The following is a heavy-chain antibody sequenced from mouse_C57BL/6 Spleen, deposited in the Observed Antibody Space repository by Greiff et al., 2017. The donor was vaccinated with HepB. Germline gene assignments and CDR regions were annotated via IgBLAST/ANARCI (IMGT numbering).Heavy chain of an antibody. CDR3: AGGAMVTTRNFDY. CDR2: IDPEDGET. V-gene: IGHV14-2*01. Sequence: EVKLQESGAELVKPGASVKLSCTASGFNIKDYYMHWVRQRTEQGLEWIGRIDPEDGETKYAPKFQGKATITADTSSNTAYLQLSSLTSEDTAVYYCAGGAMVTTRNFDYWGQGTTLTVSS. D-gene: IGHD2-2*01. CDR1: GFNIKDYY. J-gene: IGHJ2*01.